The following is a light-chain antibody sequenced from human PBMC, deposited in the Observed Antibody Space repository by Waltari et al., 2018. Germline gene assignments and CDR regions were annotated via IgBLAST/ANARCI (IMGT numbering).Light chain of an antibody. V-gene: IGLV2-14*01. CDR3: TSFTGAASWV. CDR2: EVS. CDR1: SRDVGGYNY. J-gene: IGLJ3*02. Sequence: QSALTQPASVSGSPGQSITISCTGTSRDVGGYNYVSWLQQPPGRAPKLIIYEVSHRPSGVSGRFSGSKSANTASLTISGLQTEDEADYYCTSFTGAASWVFGAGTKVTV.